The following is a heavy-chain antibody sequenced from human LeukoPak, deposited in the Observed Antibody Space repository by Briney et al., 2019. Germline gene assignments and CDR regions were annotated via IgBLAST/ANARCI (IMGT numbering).Heavy chain of an antibody. D-gene: IGHD6-19*01. Sequence: ASVKASCKASGYTFTSYGISWVRQAPGQGLEWMGWISAYNGNTNYAQKLQGRVTMTTDTSTSTAYMELRSLRSDDTAVYYCARDSIAVAGPSPFDYWGQGTPVTVSS. CDR2: ISAYNGNT. CDR1: GYTFTSYG. V-gene: IGHV1-18*01. J-gene: IGHJ4*02. CDR3: ARDSIAVAGPSPFDY.